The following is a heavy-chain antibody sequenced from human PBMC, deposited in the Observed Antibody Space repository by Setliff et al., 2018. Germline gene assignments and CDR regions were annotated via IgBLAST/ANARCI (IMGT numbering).Heavy chain of an antibody. V-gene: IGHV1-46*01. D-gene: IGHD3-10*01. Sequence: GASVKVSCKASGYTFTSYYMHWVRQAPGQGLEWMGIINPSGGSTSYAQKFQGRVTMTRDTSTSTVYMELSSLRSEDTAVYYCARDGGGGLLLRSTRYFDYWGQGTLVTVSS. CDR1: GYTFTSYY. CDR3: ARDGGGGLLLRSTRYFDY. J-gene: IGHJ4*02. CDR2: INPSGGST.